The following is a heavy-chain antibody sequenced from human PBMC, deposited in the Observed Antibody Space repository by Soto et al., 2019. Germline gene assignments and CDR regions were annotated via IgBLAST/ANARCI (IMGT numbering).Heavy chain of an antibody. Sequence: QVQLQESGPGLVKPSGTLTVTCTVSGASISSSSWWSWVRQPPGKGLEWIGEVYHSGDTNYNPSLKSRVTLSVDKSKTQLSLNLTSVPAADTAVYYCARALGWFDPWGQGTLVTVSS. CDR1: GASISSSSW. CDR3: ARALGWFDP. CDR2: VYHSGDT. J-gene: IGHJ5*02. V-gene: IGHV4-4*02. D-gene: IGHD7-27*01.